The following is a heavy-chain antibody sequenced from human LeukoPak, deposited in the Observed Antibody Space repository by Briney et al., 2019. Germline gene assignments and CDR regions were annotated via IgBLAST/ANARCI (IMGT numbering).Heavy chain of an antibody. V-gene: IGHV3-48*03. CDR2: ISSSGSTI. CDR3: ARAAGRGDVFDI. Sequence: GGSLRLSCAASGFTFSSYEMNWVRQAPGKGLEWASYISSSGSTIYYADSVKGRFTISRDNAKNSLYLQMNSLRAEDTAVYYCARAAGRGDVFDIWGQGTMVTVSS. CDR1: GFTFSSYE. J-gene: IGHJ3*02. D-gene: IGHD6-19*01.